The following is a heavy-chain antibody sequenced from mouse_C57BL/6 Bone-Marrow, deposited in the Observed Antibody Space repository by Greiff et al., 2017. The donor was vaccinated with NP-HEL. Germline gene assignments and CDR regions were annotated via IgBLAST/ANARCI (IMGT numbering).Heavy chain of an antibody. CDR1: GYTFTSYW. CDR2: IDPSDSYT. V-gene: IGHV1-59*01. Sequence: QVQLQQPGAELVRPGTSVKLSCKASGYTFTSYWMHWVKQRPGQGLEWIGVIDPSDSYTNYNQKFKGKATLTVDTSSSTAYMQLSSLTSEDSAVYYCAREGYYGSSYPSWFAYWGQGTLVTVSA. J-gene: IGHJ3*01. D-gene: IGHD1-1*01. CDR3: AREGYYGSSYPSWFAY.